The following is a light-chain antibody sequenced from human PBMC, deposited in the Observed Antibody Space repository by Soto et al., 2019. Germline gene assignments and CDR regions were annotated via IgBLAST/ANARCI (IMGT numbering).Light chain of an antibody. V-gene: IGKV3-11*01. J-gene: IGKJ5*01. CDR1: QPVSNY. CDR3: QQRSNWPIT. CDR2: DAS. Sequence: EIVLTQSPATLSLSPGERAALSCRASQPVSNYLAWYQQKPGQAPRLLIYDASNRATGISARFSGSGSGTDFTLTIGSLEPEDFAVYYCQQRSNWPITFGQGTRLEIK.